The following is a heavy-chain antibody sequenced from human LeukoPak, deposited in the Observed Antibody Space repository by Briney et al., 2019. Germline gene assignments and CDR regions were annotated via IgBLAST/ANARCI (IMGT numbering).Heavy chain of an antibody. J-gene: IGHJ5*02. Sequence: ASVKVSCKASGYTFSDYYIHWLRQAPGLGLEWMGWINPDSGISSYAQKFQGRVTVTTDTSISTAYMELSRLTSGDTAVYYCATVLLVAANWFDPWGQGTLVSVSA. V-gene: IGHV1-2*02. D-gene: IGHD2-15*01. CDR1: GYTFSDYY. CDR3: ATVLLVAANWFDP. CDR2: INPDSGIS.